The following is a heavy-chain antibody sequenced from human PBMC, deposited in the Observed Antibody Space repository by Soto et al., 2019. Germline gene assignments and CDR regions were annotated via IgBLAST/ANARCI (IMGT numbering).Heavy chain of an antibody. Sequence: QVQLVQSGAEVKKPGASVKVSCKASGYTFINYGISWVRPAPGQGLEWIGGVSAYNGDTNYAQSLQGRVIMTPDTSTTTAYMDLRSLRSDDTAVYYWARGGYLVNFDYWGQGTLVTVSS. V-gene: IGHV1-18*01. D-gene: IGHD3-16*02. J-gene: IGHJ4*02. CDR2: VSAYNGDT. CDR3: ARGGYLVNFDY. CDR1: GYTFINYG.